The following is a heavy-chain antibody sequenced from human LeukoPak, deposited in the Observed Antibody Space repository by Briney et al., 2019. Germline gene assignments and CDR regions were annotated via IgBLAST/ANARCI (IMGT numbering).Heavy chain of an antibody. CDR2: ICNTGNT. J-gene: IGHJ4*02. D-gene: IGHD3-22*01. Sequence: SETLSLTCSVSGGSISTNYWSWIRQPAGKGLEWIGRICNTGNTNYSPSLESRVTMSADTSKNQFSLRLSSVTAADTAVYYCARGSFDGSGYYVFDYWGQGSLVTVSS. CDR3: ARGSFDGSGYYVFDY. CDR1: GGSISTNY. V-gene: IGHV4-4*07.